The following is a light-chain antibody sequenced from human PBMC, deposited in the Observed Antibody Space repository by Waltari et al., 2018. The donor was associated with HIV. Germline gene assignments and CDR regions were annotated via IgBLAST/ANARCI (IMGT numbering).Light chain of an antibody. CDR1: QSLLQTNTYNY. Sequence: DIVMSQSPVSLAVTPGEPSSISCTSTQSLLQTNTYNYLDWYLQKPGQSPKLLIYLGSARASGVPDRFSGSGSGTDFTLEITRVEAEDVGVYYCMQALQTPYTFGQGTNLDI. J-gene: IGKJ2*01. V-gene: IGKV2-28*01. CDR3: MQALQTPYT. CDR2: LGS.